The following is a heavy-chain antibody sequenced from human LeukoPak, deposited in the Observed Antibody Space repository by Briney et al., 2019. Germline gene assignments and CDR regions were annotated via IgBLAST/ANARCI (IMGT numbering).Heavy chain of an antibody. J-gene: IGHJ4*02. CDR2: ISYDGSNK. D-gene: IGHD2-2*01. CDR3: AKDYCSSTSCYVAGITVAGSIGY. Sequence: GGSLRLSCAASGFTFSSYGMHWVRQAPGKGLEWVAVISYDGSNKYYADSVKGRFTISRDNSKNTLYLQMNSLRAEDTAVYYCAKDYCSSTSCYVAGITVAGSIGYWGQGTLVTVS. V-gene: IGHV3-30*18. CDR1: GFTFSSYG.